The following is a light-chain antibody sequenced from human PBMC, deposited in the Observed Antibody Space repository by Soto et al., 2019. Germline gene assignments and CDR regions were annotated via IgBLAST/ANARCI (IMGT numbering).Light chain of an antibody. CDR3: QQYEKWPPSIT. Sequence: EIVMTQSPATLSVSPGDRATLSCRAGQPLNNNVAWYQHKPGQAPRLLIYDTSTRATGISARFSGGGSGTEFTLTISSLQSEDFAVYYCQQYEKWPPSITFGQGTRLEIK. J-gene: IGKJ5*01. V-gene: IGKV3-15*01. CDR2: DTS. CDR1: QPLNNN.